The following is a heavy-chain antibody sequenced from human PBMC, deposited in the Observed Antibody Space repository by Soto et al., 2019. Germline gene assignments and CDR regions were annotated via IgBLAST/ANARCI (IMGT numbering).Heavy chain of an antibody. CDR2: IYYSGST. V-gene: IGHV4-39*01. D-gene: IGHD3-10*01. J-gene: IGHJ5*02. Sequence: SETLSLTCTVSGGSISSSSYYWGWIRQPPGKGLEWIGSIYYSGSTYYNPSLKSRVTISVDTSKNQFSLKLSSVTAADTAVYYCARHIHYYYGSGSYDDCWFDPWGQGTPVTVSS. CDR3: ARHIHYYYGSGSYDDCWFDP. CDR1: GGSISSSSYY.